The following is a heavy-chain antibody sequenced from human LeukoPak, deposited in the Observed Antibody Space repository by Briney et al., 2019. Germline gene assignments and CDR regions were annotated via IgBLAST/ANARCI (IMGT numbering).Heavy chain of an antibody. CDR2: IRSDGSVK. Sequence: GGSLRLSCAASGFTFSGYGIHWVRQAPGKGLEWVAFIRSDGSVKYYADSVRGRFTISRDNAKNSLYLQMNSLRAEDTAVYYCARDYVLRFLEWLPFDYWGQGTLVTVSS. CDR3: ARDYVLRFLEWLPFDY. D-gene: IGHD3-3*01. V-gene: IGHV3-30*02. J-gene: IGHJ4*02. CDR1: GFTFSGYG.